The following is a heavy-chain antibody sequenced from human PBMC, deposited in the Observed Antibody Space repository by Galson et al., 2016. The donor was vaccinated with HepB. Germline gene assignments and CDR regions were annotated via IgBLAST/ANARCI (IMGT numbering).Heavy chain of an antibody. J-gene: IGHJ5*02. CDR2: IYYSGST. CDR1: GGSISSSY. V-gene: IGHV4-59*01. D-gene: IGHD3-3*01. Sequence: SETLSLTCTVSGGSISSSYWNWIRQPPGKGPEWIGYIYYSGSTNYNPSLESRVTISVDRSKNQFYLKLSSVTPADTAVYYCARERYLEGNWFDPWGQGMLVTVST. CDR3: ARERYLEGNWFDP.